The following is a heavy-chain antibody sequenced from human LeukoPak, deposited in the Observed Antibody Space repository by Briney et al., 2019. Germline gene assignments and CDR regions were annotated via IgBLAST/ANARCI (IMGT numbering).Heavy chain of an antibody. Sequence: GGSLRLSCAASGFTFSSYAMSWVRQAPGKGLEWVSAISGSGGSTYYADSVKGRFTISRDNSKNTLYLQMNSLRAEDTAVYYCAKSAEILRYFDWLLAFDYWGQGTLVTVSS. CDR3: AKSAEILRYFDWLLAFDY. CDR2: ISGSGGST. J-gene: IGHJ4*02. D-gene: IGHD3-9*01. CDR1: GFTFSSYA. V-gene: IGHV3-23*01.